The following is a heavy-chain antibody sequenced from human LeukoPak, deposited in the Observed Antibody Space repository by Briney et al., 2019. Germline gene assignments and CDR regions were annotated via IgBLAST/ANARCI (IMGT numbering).Heavy chain of an antibody. Sequence: SVKVSCKASGGTFSSYAISWVRQAPGQGLEWMGGIIPIFGTANYAQKFQGRVTITADESTSTAYMELSSLRSEDTAVYYCATYCSGGSCYSDPLDYWGQGTLVTVSS. CDR3: ATYCSGGSCYSDPLDY. J-gene: IGHJ4*02. D-gene: IGHD2-15*01. CDR1: GGTFSSYA. V-gene: IGHV1-69*13. CDR2: IIPIFGTA.